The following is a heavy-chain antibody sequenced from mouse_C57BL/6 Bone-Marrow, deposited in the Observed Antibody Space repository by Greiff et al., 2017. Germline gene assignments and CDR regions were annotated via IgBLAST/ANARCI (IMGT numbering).Heavy chain of an antibody. Sequence: QVQLQQPGAELVMPGASVKLSCKASGYTFTSYWMHWVKQRPGQGLEWIGEIDPSDSYTNYNQQFKGKSTLPVDKSSSTAYMQLSSLTAKDSAVYYCARWGLDDWGQGTTLTVSS. CDR3: ARWGLDD. J-gene: IGHJ2*01. D-gene: IGHD3-3*01. V-gene: IGHV1-69*01. CDR2: IDPSDSYT. CDR1: GYTFTSYW.